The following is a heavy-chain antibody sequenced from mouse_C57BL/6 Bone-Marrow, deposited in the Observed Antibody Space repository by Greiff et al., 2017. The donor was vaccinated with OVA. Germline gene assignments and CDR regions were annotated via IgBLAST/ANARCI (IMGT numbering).Heavy chain of an antibody. J-gene: IGHJ3*01. D-gene: IGHD2-5*01. Sequence: EVQGVESGGGLVKPGGSLKLSCAASGFTFSSYAMSWVRQTPEKRLEWVATISDGGSYTYYPDNVKGRFTISRDNAKNNLYLQMSHLKSEDTAMYYGARDLDYSKGWAWFAYWGQGTLVTVSA. CDR1: GFTFSSYA. V-gene: IGHV5-4*01. CDR2: ISDGGSYT. CDR3: ARDLDYSKGWAWFAY.